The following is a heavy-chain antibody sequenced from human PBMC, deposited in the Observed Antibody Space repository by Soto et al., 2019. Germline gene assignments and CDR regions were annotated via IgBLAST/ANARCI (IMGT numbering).Heavy chain of an antibody. Sequence: QVHLVQSGAEVKKPGASVKVSCKASGYSFSNYGISGVREAPGQGLEWMGWISTYNGDTDYPQKVQGRVTMTTDTATSTAYLELRSLSSDDTAVYYCARDRGYYESTGCLGRALDVWGQGTMVTVSS. V-gene: IGHV1-18*01. D-gene: IGHD3-22*01. CDR3: ARDRGYYESTGCLGRALDV. J-gene: IGHJ3*01. CDR2: ISTYNGDT. CDR1: GYSFSNYG.